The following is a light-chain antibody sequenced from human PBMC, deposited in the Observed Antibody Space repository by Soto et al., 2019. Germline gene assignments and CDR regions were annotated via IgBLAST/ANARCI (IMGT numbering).Light chain of an antibody. CDR3: LPDGALLRT. Sequence: EIGFTQSGGPLFLSPGERATLSCRASQSVSSSYLAWYQQKPGQAPRLLIYGASSRATGIPDRFSGSGSGTDFTLTISRLEPADVGVHYCLPDGALLRTF. V-gene: IGKV3-20*01. CDR1: QSVSSSY. CDR2: GAS. J-gene: IGKJ5*01.